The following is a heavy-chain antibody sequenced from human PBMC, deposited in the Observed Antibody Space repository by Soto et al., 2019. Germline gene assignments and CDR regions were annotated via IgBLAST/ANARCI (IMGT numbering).Heavy chain of an antibody. CDR1: GGSISSYY. CDR2: IYYSGST. CDR3: AREVYYDFWSGYQNYYYYYMDV. J-gene: IGHJ6*03. D-gene: IGHD3-3*01. V-gene: IGHV4-59*01. Sequence: QVQLQESGPGLVKPSETLSLTCTVSGGSISSYYWSWIRQPPGKGLEWIGYIYYSGSTNYNPSLKSRVTISVDTSKNQFSLKLSSVTAADTAVYYCAREVYYDFWSGYQNYYYYYMDVWGKGTTVTVSS.